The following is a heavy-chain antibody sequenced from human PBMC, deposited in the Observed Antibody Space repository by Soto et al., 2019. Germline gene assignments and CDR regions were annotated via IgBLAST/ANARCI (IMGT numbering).Heavy chain of an antibody. J-gene: IGHJ6*02. CDR2: INAGNGNT. CDR3: ARDLSILVTMVRGVIRHYYGMDV. D-gene: IGHD3-10*01. Sequence: ASVKVSCKASGYTFTSYAMHWVRQAPGQRLEWMGWINAGNGNTKYSQKFQGRVTITRDTSASTAYMELSSLRSEDTAVYYCARDLSILVTMVRGVIRHYYGMDVWGQGTTVTVSS. V-gene: IGHV1-3*01. CDR1: GYTFTSYA.